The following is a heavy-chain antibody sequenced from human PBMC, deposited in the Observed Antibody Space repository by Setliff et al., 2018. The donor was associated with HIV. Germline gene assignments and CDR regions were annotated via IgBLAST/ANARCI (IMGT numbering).Heavy chain of an antibody. CDR3: ARARITMIGGRLEPYAFDR. CDR1: GGSFSTYY. V-gene: IGHV4-4*07. J-gene: IGHJ3*01. D-gene: IGHD3-10*01. CDR2: VHSTGTT. Sequence: SETLSLTCTVSGGSFSTYYWSWIRQPAGEGPEYIGRVHSTGTTFYNPSLKSRVTMSVDASKNQLSLELRSVTAADTAVYYCARARITMIGGRLEPYAFDRWGQGTKVTVSS.